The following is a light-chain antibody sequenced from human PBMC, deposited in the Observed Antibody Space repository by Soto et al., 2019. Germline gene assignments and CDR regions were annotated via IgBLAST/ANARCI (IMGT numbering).Light chain of an antibody. CDR3: QQYGSSFSIT. Sequence: EIVLTQSPGTLSLSPGERATLSCRASQSVSSSYLAWYQQKPGQAPRLLIYGASSRATGIPDRFSGSGSGTDFTLTISRREPADFAVYYCQQYGSSFSITFGQGTRLEIK. CDR1: QSVSSSY. V-gene: IGKV3-20*01. J-gene: IGKJ5*01. CDR2: GAS.